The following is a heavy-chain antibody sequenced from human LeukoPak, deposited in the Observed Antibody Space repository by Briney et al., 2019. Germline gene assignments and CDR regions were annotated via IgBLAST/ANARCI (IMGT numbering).Heavy chain of an antibody. V-gene: IGHV3-30*18. Sequence: SGRSLRLSCAASGFTFSSYGMHWVRQAPGKGLEWVAVISYDGSNKYYADSVKGRFTISRDNPKNTLYLQTNSLRAEDTAVYYCAKASQYRYCSSTSCYPGGMDVWGQGTTVTVSS. D-gene: IGHD2-2*01. J-gene: IGHJ6*02. CDR3: AKASQYRYCSSTSCYPGGMDV. CDR1: GFTFSSYG. CDR2: ISYDGSNK.